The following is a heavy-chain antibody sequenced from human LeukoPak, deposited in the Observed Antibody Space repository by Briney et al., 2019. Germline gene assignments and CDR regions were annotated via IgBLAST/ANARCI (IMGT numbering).Heavy chain of an antibody. CDR2: INAGDGST. Sequence: ASANVSCKASGYTFTNYGIHWVRQAPGKRLEWMGRINAGDGSTKFSQKFQGRVTITRDTSSSTAYMELSSLRSEDTDVFDCARDGASSSWYGFDYWGQGTLVTVSS. D-gene: IGHD6-13*01. J-gene: IGHJ4*02. CDR3: ARDGASSSWYGFDY. CDR1: GYTFTNYG. V-gene: IGHV1-3*01.